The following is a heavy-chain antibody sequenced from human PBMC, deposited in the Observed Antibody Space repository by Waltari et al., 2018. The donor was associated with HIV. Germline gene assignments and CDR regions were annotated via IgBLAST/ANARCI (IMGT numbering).Heavy chain of an antibody. CDR2: IKQDGSEK. J-gene: IGHJ4*02. D-gene: IGHD3-10*01. CDR3: ARGGFYGSGSKVN. CDR1: GFTFSSYW. V-gene: IGHV3-7*04. Sequence: EVQLVESGGGLVQPGGSLRLSCAASGFTFSSYWMSGVGQAPGKGLEWVANIKQDGSEKYYVDSVNGRFTISRDNAENSLYLQMNSLRAEDTAVYYCARGGFYGSGSKVNWGQGTLVTVSS.